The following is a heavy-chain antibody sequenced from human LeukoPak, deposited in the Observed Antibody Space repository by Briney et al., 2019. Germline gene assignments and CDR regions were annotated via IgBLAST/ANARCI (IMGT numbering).Heavy chain of an antibody. Sequence: GGSLRLSCAASGFSFSDYTMHWVRQAPGKGLEWVAFISNDGNNKYSADAVKGRFTVSRDNSKNTLFLEMSNLRPEDTAVYYCARPGHGNYGPVGYWGQGTLVTVSS. J-gene: IGHJ4*02. V-gene: IGHV3-30*04. CDR2: ISNDGNNK. CDR3: ARPGHGNYGPVGY. D-gene: IGHD3-22*01. CDR1: GFSFSDYT.